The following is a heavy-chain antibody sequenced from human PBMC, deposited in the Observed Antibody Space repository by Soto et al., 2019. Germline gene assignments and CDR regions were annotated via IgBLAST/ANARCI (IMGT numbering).Heavy chain of an antibody. CDR1: GFTFSRVA. CDR3: AKSCDGGSGLEY. CDR2: ISDDEINK. V-gene: IGHV3-30*18. D-gene: IGHD2-15*01. J-gene: IGHJ4*02. Sequence: QVQLVESGGGVVQPGTSLRLSCAASGFTFSRVAIHWVRQAPGKGLEWVALISDDEINKYYADSVKGRFTISGDNSKTTMYLQMNSLRDGDTGVYYCAKSCDGGSGLEYWGQGTLVTVSS.